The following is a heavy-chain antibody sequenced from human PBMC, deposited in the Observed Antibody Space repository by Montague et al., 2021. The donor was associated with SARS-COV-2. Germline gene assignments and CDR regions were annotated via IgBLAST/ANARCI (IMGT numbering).Heavy chain of an antibody. CDR2: VHYGGST. CDR1: GGSTSGNSYY. V-gene: IGHV4-39*01. J-gene: IGHJ4*02. D-gene: IGHD5-18*01. Sequence: SETLSLTCTVSGGSTSGNSYYWGWIRQPPGKGLQWIGGVHYGGSTYYNPSLKSRVTTSVDTSKNQFSLRLSSVTAADTALYYCVCVDTAVVTFDYWGQGTLVTVSS. CDR3: VCVDTAVVTFDY.